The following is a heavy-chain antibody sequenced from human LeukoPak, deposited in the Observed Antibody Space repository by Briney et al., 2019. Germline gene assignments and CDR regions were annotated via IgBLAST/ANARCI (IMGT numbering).Heavy chain of an antibody. J-gene: IGHJ2*01. D-gene: IGHD1-26*01. Sequence: GASVTVSFKASGGTFSSYAISWVRQAPGQGLEWMGGIIPIFGTANYAQKFQGRVTITADESTSTAYMELSSLRSEDTAVYYCAREEGGSYLPHWYFDLWGRGTLVTVSS. V-gene: IGHV1-69*13. CDR3: AREEGGSYLPHWYFDL. CDR1: GGTFSSYA. CDR2: IIPIFGTA.